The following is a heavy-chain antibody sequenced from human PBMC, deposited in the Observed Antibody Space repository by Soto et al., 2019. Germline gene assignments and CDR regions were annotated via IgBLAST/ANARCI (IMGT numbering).Heavy chain of an antibody. Sequence: VQLVESGGDLVQPGGSLRLSCAASGFAFSRFPMHWVRQAPGKGLVWVSRIDPDGSDTTYADSVKGRFTISRDNAKNIVYLQMSSLRAEDTALYYCATMAGNYPYWGQGTLVTVSS. V-gene: IGHV3-74*01. J-gene: IGHJ4*02. CDR1: GFAFSRFP. CDR3: ATMAGNYPY. CDR2: IDPDGSDT. D-gene: IGHD1-7*01.